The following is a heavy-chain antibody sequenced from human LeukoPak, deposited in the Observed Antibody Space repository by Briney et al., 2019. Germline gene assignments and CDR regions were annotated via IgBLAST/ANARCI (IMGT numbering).Heavy chain of an antibody. J-gene: IGHJ4*02. CDR1: GDSISSGGFY. Sequence: SQTLSLTCTVSGDSISSGGFYWSWIRQPPGKGLEWIGYISDSGNTYYNPSLKSRVTISIDTSKNQFSLKLSSVTAADTAVYYCATFGYTYGRPFDYWGQGTLVTVSS. V-gene: IGHV4-30-4*01. D-gene: IGHD5-18*01. CDR2: ISDSGNT. CDR3: ATFGYTYGRPFDY.